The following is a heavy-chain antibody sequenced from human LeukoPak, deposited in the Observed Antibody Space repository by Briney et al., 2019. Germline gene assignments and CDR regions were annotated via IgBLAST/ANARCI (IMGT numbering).Heavy chain of an antibody. D-gene: IGHD3-9*01. CDR2: ISYDGSNK. J-gene: IGHJ4*02. CDR1: GFTFSSYA. CDR3: ARGRGGRGPFLTGYPVDY. Sequence: GRSLRLSCAASGFTFSSYAMHWVRQAPGKGLEWVAVISYDGSNKYYADSVKGRFTISRDNSKNTLYLQMNSLRAEDTAVYYCARGRGGRGPFLTGYPVDYWGQGTLVTVSS. V-gene: IGHV3-30-3*01.